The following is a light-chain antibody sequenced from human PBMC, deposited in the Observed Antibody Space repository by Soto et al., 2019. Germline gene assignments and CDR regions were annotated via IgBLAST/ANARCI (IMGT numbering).Light chain of an antibody. Sequence: EVVLTQSPGTLSLFPGERATLSCRASQSVSSSYLAWYQQKPGQAPRLLIFGASSRATGIPDRFSGSGSGTDSTLTISRLEPEDFAVYYCQQYGNSRWTFGQGTKVEIK. CDR3: QQYGNSRWT. CDR1: QSVSSSY. J-gene: IGKJ1*01. V-gene: IGKV3-20*01. CDR2: GAS.